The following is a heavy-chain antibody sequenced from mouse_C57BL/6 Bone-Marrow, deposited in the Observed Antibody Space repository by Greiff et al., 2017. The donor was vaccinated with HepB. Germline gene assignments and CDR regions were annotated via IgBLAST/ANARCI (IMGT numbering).Heavy chain of an antibody. CDR2: IYPGSGNT. D-gene: IGHD1-1*01. J-gene: IGHJ1*03. CDR1: GYTFTDYY. CDR3: ARRGYYGSRYFDV. V-gene: IGHV1-76*01. Sequence: QVQLQQSGAELVRPGASVKLSCKASGYTFTDYYINWVKQRPGQGLEWIARIYPGSGNTYYNEKFKGKATLTAEKSSSTAYMQLSSLTSEDSAVYFCARRGYYGSRYFDVWGTGTTVTVSS.